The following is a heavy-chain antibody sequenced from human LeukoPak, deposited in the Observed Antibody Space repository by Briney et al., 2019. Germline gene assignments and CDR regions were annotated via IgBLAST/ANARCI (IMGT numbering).Heavy chain of an antibody. Sequence: ASVKVSCKASGYTFTSYDINWVRQATGQGLEWMGWMNTNSGNTGYAQKFQGRVTMTRNTSISTAYMELSSLRSEDTAVYYCARDQPDYYYYYMDVWGKGTTVTVSS. V-gene: IGHV1-8*01. CDR1: GYTFTSYD. CDR2: MNTNSGNT. J-gene: IGHJ6*03. CDR3: ARDQPDYYYYYMDV.